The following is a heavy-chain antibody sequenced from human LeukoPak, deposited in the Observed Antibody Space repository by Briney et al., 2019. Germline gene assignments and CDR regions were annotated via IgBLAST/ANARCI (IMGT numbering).Heavy chain of an antibody. V-gene: IGHV1-69*13. J-gene: IGHJ5*02. Sequence: ASVKVSCKASGGTFSSYAISWVRQAPGQGLEWMGGIIPIFGTANYAQKFQGRVTITADESMSTAYMELSSLRSEDTAVYYCARDDYGDYVLRAWGQGTLVTVSS. CDR3: ARDDYGDYVLRA. D-gene: IGHD4-17*01. CDR2: IIPIFGTA. CDR1: GGTFSSYA.